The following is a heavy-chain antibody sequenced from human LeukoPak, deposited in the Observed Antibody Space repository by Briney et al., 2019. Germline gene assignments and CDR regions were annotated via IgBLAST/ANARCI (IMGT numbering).Heavy chain of an antibody. D-gene: IGHD6-6*01. CDR1: GGSISSSSYY. CDR2: IYYSGST. CDR3: ATDTYSSSSATD. V-gene: IGHV4-39*02. J-gene: IGHJ4*02. Sequence: SETLSLTCTVSGGSISSSSYYWGWIRQPPGKGLEWIGSIYYSGSTYYNPSLKSRVTISVDTSKNQFSLKLSSVTAADTAVYYCATDTYSSSSATDWGQGTLVTVSS.